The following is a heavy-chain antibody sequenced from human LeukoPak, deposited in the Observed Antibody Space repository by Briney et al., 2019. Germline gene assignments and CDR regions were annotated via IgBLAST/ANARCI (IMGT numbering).Heavy chain of an antibody. D-gene: IGHD3-3*01. V-gene: IGHV1-8*03. CDR1: GYTFTSYD. CDR3: ARGSPYDFWSGYYPLRYYYYMDV. J-gene: IGHJ6*03. CDR2: MNPNSGNT. Sequence: ASVKVSCKASGYTFTSYDINRVRQATGQGLEWMGWMNPNSGNTGYAQKFQGRVTITRNTSISTAYMELSSLRSEDTAVYYCARGSPYDFWSGYYPLRYYYYMDVWGKGTTVTVSS.